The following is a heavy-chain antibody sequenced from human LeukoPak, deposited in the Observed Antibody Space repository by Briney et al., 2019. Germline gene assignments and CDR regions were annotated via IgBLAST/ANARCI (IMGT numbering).Heavy chain of an antibody. J-gene: IGHJ4*02. V-gene: IGHV3-30*19. CDR2: IWYDGSNK. D-gene: IGHD6-13*01. CDR1: GFTFSSYG. CDR3: ARDPVGHIAAAGTLSY. Sequence: GRSLRLSCAASGFTFSSYGMHWVRQAPGKGLEWVAVIWYDGSNKYYADSVKGRFTISRDNSKNTLYLQMNSLRAEDTAVYYCARDPVGHIAAAGTLSYWGQGTLVTVSS.